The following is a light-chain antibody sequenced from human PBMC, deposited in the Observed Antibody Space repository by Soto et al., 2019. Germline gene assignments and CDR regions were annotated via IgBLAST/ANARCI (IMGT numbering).Light chain of an antibody. CDR3: QPYGSSPPLT. J-gene: IGKJ4*01. V-gene: IGKV3-20*01. CDR1: QSVSNNY. CDR2: GAS. Sequence: EFVLTQSPGTLSLSPGERATLSCRASQSVSNNYLAWYQQKPGQAPRILIYGASTRATGIPDRFSGSGSGTDFTLTISRLEPEDFALYYCQPYGSSPPLTFGGGTKVEIK.